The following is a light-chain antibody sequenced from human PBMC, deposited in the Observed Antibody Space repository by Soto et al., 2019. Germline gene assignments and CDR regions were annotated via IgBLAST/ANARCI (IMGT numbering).Light chain of an antibody. J-gene: IGLJ1*01. CDR2: EVY. V-gene: IGLV2-8*01. CDR1: SSDVGGCND. Sequence: QSALTQPASVSGSAGQSITIACAGTSSDVGGCNDVSWYQQHPGTAPQLMIYEVYTLPSVRPDRSSGSDPGTTPSLPVSRLQAEDEADYYCSSYAGSSSYVFGTGTKVNVL. CDR3: SSYAGSSSYV.